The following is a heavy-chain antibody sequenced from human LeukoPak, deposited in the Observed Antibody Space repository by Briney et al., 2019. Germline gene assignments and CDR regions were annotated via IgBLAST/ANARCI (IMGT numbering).Heavy chain of an antibody. CDR2: TSYDGIHK. CDR3: ARDNIAGSGSSD. Sequence: VGSLRLSCTDSRFTFSRSAMRWVRQAPGKGLEWVAVTSYDGIHKYYADSVQGRFTISRDNSKNTLYLQMNSLRVEDTAVYYCARDNIAGSGSSDWGQGTLVTVSS. CDR1: RFTFSRSA. D-gene: IGHD3-10*01. V-gene: IGHV3-30-3*01. J-gene: IGHJ4*02.